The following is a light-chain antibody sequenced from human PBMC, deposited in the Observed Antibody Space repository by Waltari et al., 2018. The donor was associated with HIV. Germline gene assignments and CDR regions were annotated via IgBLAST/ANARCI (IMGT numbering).Light chain of an antibody. V-gene: IGKV4-1*01. CDR1: QSVFYSSNNKKY. J-gene: IGKJ4*01. Sequence: DIVMTQAPDSLAVSLGERATINCKSSQSVFYSSNNKKYLAWYQQKPGQPPKLLIYWASTRESGVPDRFSGSGSGTDFTLTISSLQAEDVAVYYCQQYYSTLLTFGGGTKVEIK. CDR2: WAS. CDR3: QQYYSTLLT.